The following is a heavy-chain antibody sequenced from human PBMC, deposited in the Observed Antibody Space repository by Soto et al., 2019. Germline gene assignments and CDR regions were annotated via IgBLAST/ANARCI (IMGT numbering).Heavy chain of an antibody. CDR3: ARYYGSGSYLSYYGMDV. CDR2: IYYSGST. D-gene: IGHD3-10*01. J-gene: IGHJ6*02. Sequence: PSETLSLTCTVSGGSISRGAYYWSWTRQPPGKGLEWIGYIYYSGSTYYNPSLKSRVTISVDRSNNQFSLKLISVTAADTAVYYCARYYGSGSYLSYYGMDVWGPGTTVT. CDR1: GGSISRGAYY. V-gene: IGHV4-30-4*01.